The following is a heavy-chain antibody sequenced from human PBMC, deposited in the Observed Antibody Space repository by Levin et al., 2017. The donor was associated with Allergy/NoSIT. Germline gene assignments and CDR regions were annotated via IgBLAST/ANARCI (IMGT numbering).Heavy chain of an antibody. V-gene: IGHV3-11*01. CDR3: ARDQSRIAVAPPVF. J-gene: IGHJ4*02. Sequence: AGGSLRLSCTASGFIFSDYYMSWIRQAPGKGLEWVSFISTGGGTIYYADSVKGRFTISRDNAKSSLYLQMNSLRAEDTALYYCARDQSRIAVAPPVFWGQGTLVIVSS. CDR1: GFIFSDYY. D-gene: IGHD6-19*01. CDR2: ISTGGGTI.